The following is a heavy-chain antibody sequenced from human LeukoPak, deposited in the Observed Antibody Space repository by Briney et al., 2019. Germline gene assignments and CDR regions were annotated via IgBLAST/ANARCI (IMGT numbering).Heavy chain of an antibody. CDR1: GGTFSSYA. Sequence: GASVKVSCKASGGTFSSYAISWVRQAPGQRLEWMGGIIPIFGTANYAQKFQGRVTITADESTSTAYMELSSLRSEDTAVYYCAREFNAVTGPFDYWGQGTLVTVSS. CDR2: IIPIFGTA. V-gene: IGHV1-69*13. D-gene: IGHD4-17*01. J-gene: IGHJ4*02. CDR3: AREFNAVTGPFDY.